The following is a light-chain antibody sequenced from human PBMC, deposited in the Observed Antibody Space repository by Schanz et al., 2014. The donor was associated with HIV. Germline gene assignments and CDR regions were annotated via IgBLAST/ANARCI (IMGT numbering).Light chain of an antibody. Sequence: QSALTQPASVSGSPGQSITISCTGTSSDVGGYNFVSWYQQRPDKAPKLMIYDVSSRPSGVSNRFSGSKSGNTASLTISGLQAEDEADYYCSSYTSISSLVFGGGTKLTVL. V-gene: IGLV2-14*03. CDR3: SSYTSISSLV. J-gene: IGLJ2*01. CDR2: DVS. CDR1: SSDVGGYNF.